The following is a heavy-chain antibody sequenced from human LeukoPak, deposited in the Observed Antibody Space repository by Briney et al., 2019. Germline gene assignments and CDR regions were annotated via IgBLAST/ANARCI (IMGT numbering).Heavy chain of an antibody. CDR1: GFTFSSYG. V-gene: IGHV3-30*02. D-gene: IGHD3-9*01. CDR3: AKDTGVYDILTGYDY. J-gene: IGHJ4*02. CDR2: IRYDGSNK. Sequence: HPGGSLRLSCAASGFTFSSYGMHWVRQAPGKGLEWVAFIRYDGSNKYYADSVKGRFTISRDNSKNTLYLQMNSLRAEDTDVYYCAKDTGVYDILTGYDYWGQGTLVTVSS.